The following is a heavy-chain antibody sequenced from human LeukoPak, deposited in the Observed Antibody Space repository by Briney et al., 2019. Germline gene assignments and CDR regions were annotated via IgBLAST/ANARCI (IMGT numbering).Heavy chain of an antibody. Sequence: MTSETLSLTCTVSGGSISSYYWSWIRQPPGKGLEWIGYIYYSGSTNYNPSLKSRVTISVDTSKNQFSLKLSSVTAADTAVYYCARDSASWLLPNWYFDLWGRGTLVTVSS. CDR3: ARDSASWLLPNWYFDL. CDR1: GGSISSYY. D-gene: IGHD3-9*01. CDR2: IYYSGST. J-gene: IGHJ2*01. V-gene: IGHV4-59*01.